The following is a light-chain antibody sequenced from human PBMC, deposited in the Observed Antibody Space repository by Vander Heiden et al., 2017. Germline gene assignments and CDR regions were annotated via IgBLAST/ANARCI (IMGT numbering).Light chain of an antibody. V-gene: IGKV1-33*01. CDR3: QQYDNLPIT. CDR1: QDSSNH. J-gene: IGKJ5*01. Sequence: DIQMTQSPSSLSASVGDRTSITCRASQDSSNHLNWYQQKPGRAPQLLIYDASNLETGVPSRFSGSGSGTDFTFTIRSLQPEDVATYYCQQYDNLPITFGQGTRLEIK. CDR2: DAS.